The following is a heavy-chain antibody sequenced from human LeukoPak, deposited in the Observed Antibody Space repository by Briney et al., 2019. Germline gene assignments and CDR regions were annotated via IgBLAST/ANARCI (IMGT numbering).Heavy chain of an antibody. CDR2: MYHSGSI. D-gene: IGHD6-6*01. CDR1: GGSISSNNW. V-gene: IGHV4-4*02. Sequence: PSGTLSLTCAVSGGSISSNNWWSWVRQAPGKGLEWIGEMYHSGSINYNPSLKSRATISVDKSKNQFSLNLSSVTAADTAVYYCARDVGARLPGYWGQGILVTVSS. CDR3: ARDVGARLPGY. J-gene: IGHJ4*02.